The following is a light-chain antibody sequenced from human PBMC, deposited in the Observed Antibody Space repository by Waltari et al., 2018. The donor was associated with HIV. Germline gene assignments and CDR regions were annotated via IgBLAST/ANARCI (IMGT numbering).Light chain of an antibody. CDR1: RSNIGANYQ. CDR2: DNN. V-gene: IGLV1-40*01. J-gene: IGLJ2*01. CDR3: QSYDSSLHAVV. Sequence: QSVLTQPPSVSGAPGQRVTISCTGSRSNIGANYQVHWYKRLPGTAPKLLISDNNSGPSGVPARCAASKSGTSASLAITGLQAEDEADYYCQSYDSSLHAVVFGGGTKLTVL.